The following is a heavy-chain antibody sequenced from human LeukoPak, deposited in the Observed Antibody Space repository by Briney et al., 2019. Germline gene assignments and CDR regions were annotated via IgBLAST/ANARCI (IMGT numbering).Heavy chain of an antibody. CDR1: GGSFSGYY. CDR3: ARLHSHYYGSGSPGAFDI. J-gene: IGHJ3*02. CDR2: IYTSGST. Sequence: SETLSLTCAVYGGSFSGYYWSWIRQPAGKGLEWIGRIYTSGSTNYNPSLKSRVTISVDTSKNQFSLKLSSVTAADTAVYYCARLHSHYYGSGSPGAFDIWGQGTMVTVSS. V-gene: IGHV4-59*10. D-gene: IGHD3-10*01.